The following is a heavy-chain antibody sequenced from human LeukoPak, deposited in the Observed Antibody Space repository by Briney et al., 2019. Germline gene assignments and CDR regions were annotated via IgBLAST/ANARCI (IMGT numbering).Heavy chain of an antibody. CDR3: TKDSLAGSTRRDSWFDP. J-gene: IGHJ5*02. V-gene: IGHV3-23*01. D-gene: IGHD2-2*01. CDR2: ISDSGGST. CDR1: GFTFSSYA. Sequence: GGSLRLSCAASGFTFSSYAMSWVRQAPGKGQEWVSGISDSGGSTYYAGSVKGRFTISRDNSKNTLCLQMNSLRAEDTAVYYCTKDSLAGSTRRDSWFDPWGQGTLVTVSS.